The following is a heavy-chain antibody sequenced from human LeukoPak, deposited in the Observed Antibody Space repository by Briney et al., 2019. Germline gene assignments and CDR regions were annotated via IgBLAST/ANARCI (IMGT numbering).Heavy chain of an antibody. CDR2: IFYSGST. J-gene: IGHJ6*02. D-gene: IGHD1-1*01. CDR3: ARVGGGNYYYYGMDV. CDR1: GGSISSYY. Sequence: SETLSLTCTVSGGSISSYYWSWIRRPPGKGLEWIGYIFYSGSTNYNPSLKSRVTISVDTSKNQFSLKLSSVTAADTAVYYCARVGGGNYYYYGMDVWGQGTTVTVSS. V-gene: IGHV4-59*01.